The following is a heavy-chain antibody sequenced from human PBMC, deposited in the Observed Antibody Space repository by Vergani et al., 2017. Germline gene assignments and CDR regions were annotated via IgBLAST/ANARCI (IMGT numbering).Heavy chain of an antibody. J-gene: IGHJ6*04. CDR1: GGILSSYT. Sequence: QVQLVQSGAEVKKPGSSVKVSCKASGGILSSYTISWVRQAPGQGLEWMGRIIPILGIANYAQKFQGRVTITADKSTSTAYMELSSLRSEDTAVYYCARERAYDFGDLLLGMDVWGKGTTVTVSS. D-gene: IGHD4-17*01. V-gene: IGHV1-69*08. CDR2: IIPILGIA. CDR3: ARERAYDFGDLLLGMDV.